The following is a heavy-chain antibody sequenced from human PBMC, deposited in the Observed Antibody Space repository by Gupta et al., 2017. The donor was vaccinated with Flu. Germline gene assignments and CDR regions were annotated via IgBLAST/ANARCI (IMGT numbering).Heavy chain of an antibody. J-gene: IGHJ4*02. CDR3: ARGLCEGALCRRRIDY. Sequence: QVQLQQWGAGLLKPSETLSLTCAVYGGSFSGYSWRWIREPPGKGLEWIGEINHSGSTNYNPSLKSRVTISVDTSKNQFSLKLSSVTAADTAVYYCARGLCEGALCRRRIDYWGQGTLVTVSS. V-gene: IGHV4-34*01. CDR2: INHSGST. D-gene: IGHD3-10*02. CDR1: GGSFSGYS.